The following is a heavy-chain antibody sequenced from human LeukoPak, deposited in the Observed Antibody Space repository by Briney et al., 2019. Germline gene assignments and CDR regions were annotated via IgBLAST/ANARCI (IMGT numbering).Heavy chain of an antibody. CDR1: GYTFTGYY. D-gene: IGHD2-15*01. V-gene: IGHV1-2*02. CDR2: INPNSGGT. Sequence: VASVKVSCKASGYTFTGYYMHWVREAPGQGLEWMGWINPNSGGTTYAQKFQGRVTMTRDTSISTAYMELSRLRSDDTAVYYCARDFGSCALGVYWGQGTLVTVSS. J-gene: IGHJ4*02. CDR3: ARDFGSCALGVY.